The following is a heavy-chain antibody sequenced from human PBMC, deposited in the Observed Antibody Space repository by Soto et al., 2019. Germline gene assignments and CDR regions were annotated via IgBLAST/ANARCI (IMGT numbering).Heavy chain of an antibody. CDR2: IWYDGSNK. V-gene: IGHV3-33*06. J-gene: IGHJ4*02. CDR3: AKPSYITGWQITETPFDY. CDR1: GFTFSSYG. Sequence: QVQLVESGGGVVQPGRSLRLSCAASGFTFSSYGMHWVRQAPGKGLEWVAVIWYDGSNKYYADSVKGRFTISRDSSKNTLYLQMNNLRAEDTAVYYCAKPSYITGWQITETPFDYWGQGTLVTVSS. D-gene: IGHD6-19*01.